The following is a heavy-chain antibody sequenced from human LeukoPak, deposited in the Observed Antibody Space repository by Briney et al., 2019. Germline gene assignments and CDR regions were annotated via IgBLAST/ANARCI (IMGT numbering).Heavy chain of an antibody. CDR3: ARGGGLSVYYDY. J-gene: IGHJ4*02. Sequence: GGSLSLPCAASGFTLSSYRMNWVRQAQGKGLEGVSSIGSSRSYTYYADSVRGRFTISRDNAKNSLYLQMNSLRAEDPAVFYFARGGGLSVYYDYWGQGTLVTVFS. CDR2: IGSSRSYT. V-gene: IGHV3-21*01. D-gene: IGHD3-22*01. CDR1: GFTLSSYR.